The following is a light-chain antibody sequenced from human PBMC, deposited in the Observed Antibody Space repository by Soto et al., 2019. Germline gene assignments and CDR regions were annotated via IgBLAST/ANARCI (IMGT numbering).Light chain of an antibody. CDR1: QSVSSY. J-gene: IGKJ4*01. CDR3: QQRSHWPPLT. Sequence: EIVLTQSPATLSLSPGERATLSCRASQSVSSYLAWYQQKPGQAPRLLIYDASNRATGIPARFSGSGSGTDFTLTISNLEPEDFAVYYCQQRSHWPPLTFGGGTKVEIK. V-gene: IGKV3-11*01. CDR2: DAS.